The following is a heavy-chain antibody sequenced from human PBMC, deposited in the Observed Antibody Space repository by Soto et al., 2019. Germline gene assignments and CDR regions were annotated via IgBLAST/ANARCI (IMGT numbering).Heavy chain of an antibody. CDR1: GFTFSSYA. CDR3: AKDLGAGTTHGAFDY. J-gene: IGHJ4*02. D-gene: IGHD1-7*01. V-gene: IGHV3-23*01. CDR2: ISGSGGST. Sequence: GGSLRLSCAASGFTFSSYATSWVRQAPGKGLEWVSAISGSGGSTYYADSVKGRFAISRDNSKNTLYLQMNSLRAEDTAVYYCAKDLGAGTTHGAFDYWGQGTLVTVSS.